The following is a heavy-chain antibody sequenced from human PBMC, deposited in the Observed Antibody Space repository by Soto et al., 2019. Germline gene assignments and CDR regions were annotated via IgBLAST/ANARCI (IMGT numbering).Heavy chain of an antibody. V-gene: IGHV3-21*01. Sequence: GGSLRLSCAASGFTFSTYSMNWVRQAPGKXLEWVSSISSSSNFIYYAGSVKGRYTVSRDTATNSLYLQMNSLRAEDTAVYYCVREVIAYCDGDCYTPKYFDYWGRGTLVTVSS. CDR1: GFTFSTYS. CDR2: ISSSSNFI. J-gene: IGHJ4*02. D-gene: IGHD2-21*02. CDR3: VREVIAYCDGDCYTPKYFDY.